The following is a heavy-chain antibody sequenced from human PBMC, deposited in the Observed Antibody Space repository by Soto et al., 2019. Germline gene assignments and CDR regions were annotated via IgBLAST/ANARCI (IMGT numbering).Heavy chain of an antibody. V-gene: IGHV3-23*01. CDR2: LYGSGGGI. D-gene: IGHD5-12*01. CDR1: GFSFSDYA. J-gene: IGHJ1*01. Sequence: VQLLESGGGLVQPGGSLRLSCAASGFSFSDYAMIWVRQAPGKGLEWVPGLYGSGGGIHYADSVKGRFTISRDNYANSVYLQMNSLRVEDTAIYYCAKDAVSRDGVWLAHDWGQGTVVTVSS. CDR3: AKDAVSRDGVWLAHD.